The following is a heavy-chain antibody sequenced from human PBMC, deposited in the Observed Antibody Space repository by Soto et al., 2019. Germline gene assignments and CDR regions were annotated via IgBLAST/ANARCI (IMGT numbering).Heavy chain of an antibody. J-gene: IGHJ4*02. Sequence: PGGSLRLSCAASGFTFSSYAMSWVRQAPGKGLEWVSAISGSGGSTYYADSVKGRFTISRDNSKNTLYLQMNSLRAEDTAVYYCAKDLHVPGHSTVAFDYWGQGTLVTVSS. CDR2: ISGSGGST. CDR3: AKDLHVPGHSTVAFDY. V-gene: IGHV3-23*01. CDR1: GFTFSSYA. D-gene: IGHD4-17*01.